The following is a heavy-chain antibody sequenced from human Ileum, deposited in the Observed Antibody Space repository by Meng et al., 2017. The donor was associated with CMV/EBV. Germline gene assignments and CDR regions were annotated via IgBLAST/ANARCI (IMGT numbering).Heavy chain of an antibody. V-gene: IGHV3-53*01. CDR2: INSAGRT. Sequence: GESLKISCAASGFTVSSNYMSWVRQAPGKGLEWVSGINSAGRTYYADSVKGRFTISRDNSKNTLYFQMNSLRVDDTAVYYCATNFWSGYLSDFWGQGTLVTVSS. J-gene: IGHJ4*02. CDR1: GFTVSSNY. CDR3: ATNFWSGYLSDF. D-gene: IGHD3-3*01.